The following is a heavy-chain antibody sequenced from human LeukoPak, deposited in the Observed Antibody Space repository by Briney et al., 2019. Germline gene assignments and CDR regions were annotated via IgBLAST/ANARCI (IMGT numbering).Heavy chain of an antibody. Sequence: SETLSLTCIVSGDLISSSRYYWGWIRQPPGEGLGWIGSIYYTGNTYYNPSLKSRVTISVDTSKNQFSLKLSSVTAADTAVYYCARHQEVGATHFDIWGQGTMVTVSS. CDR1: GDLISSSRYY. V-gene: IGHV4-39*01. CDR3: ARHQEVGATHFDI. CDR2: IYYTGNT. D-gene: IGHD1-26*01. J-gene: IGHJ3*02.